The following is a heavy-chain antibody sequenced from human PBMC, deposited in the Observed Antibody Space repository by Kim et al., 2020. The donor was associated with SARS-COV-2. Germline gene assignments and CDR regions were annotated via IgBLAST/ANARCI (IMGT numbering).Heavy chain of an antibody. J-gene: IGHJ5*02. V-gene: IGHV4-31*03. CDR2: IYYSGST. CDR1: GGSISSGGYY. D-gene: IGHD3-10*01. Sequence: SETLSLTCTVSGGSISSGGYYWSWIRQHPGKGLEWIGYIYYSGSTYYNPSLKSRVTISVDTSKNQFSLKLSSVTAADTAVYYCARVRKAAVRGVKGYWFDPWGQGTLVTVSS. CDR3: ARVRKAAVRGVKGYWFDP.